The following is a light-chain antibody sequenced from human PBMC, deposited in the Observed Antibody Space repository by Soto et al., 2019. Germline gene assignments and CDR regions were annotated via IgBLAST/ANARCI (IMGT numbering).Light chain of an antibody. Sequence: QPVLTQPPSVSGAPGQRVTISCTGSNSNIGAPFDVHWYQHLPGTAPKLLIYNNNNRPSGVPDRFSGSKSGTSASLAITGLQAEDEADYYCQSYDSSLSGYVFGTGTKVTVL. CDR1: NSNIGAPFD. J-gene: IGLJ1*01. V-gene: IGLV1-40*01. CDR2: NNN. CDR3: QSYDSSLSGYV.